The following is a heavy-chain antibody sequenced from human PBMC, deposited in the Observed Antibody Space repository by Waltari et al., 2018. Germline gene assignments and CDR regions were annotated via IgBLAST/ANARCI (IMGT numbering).Heavy chain of an antibody. CDR3: AGDCAGVGGFED. J-gene: IGHJ4*02. Sequence: VQLVHSGAEVKKPGSSVMVSCKASGGTFSSYAISWVRQAPGQGLEWRGGSIPTVGRENYAQKVQGRVTITTDEYTSTAYMEVRSLRSEDTGVYDCAGDCAGVGGFEDWGQGTLVTVSS. V-gene: IGHV1-69*05. CDR1: GGTFSSYA. CDR2: SIPTVGRE. D-gene: IGHD2-21*01.